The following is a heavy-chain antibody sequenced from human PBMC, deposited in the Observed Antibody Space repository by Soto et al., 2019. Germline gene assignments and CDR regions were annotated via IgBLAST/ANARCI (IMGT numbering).Heavy chain of an antibody. J-gene: IGHJ3*02. Sequence: QVQLVQSGAEVKKPGASVKISCEASGYSFTSQYVHWVRQAPGQGLEWMGIINPNGGSTTYAQKSQGRVPMTRDTATRTVSVAGRRLTSEGTPVLYCGRKKLLRPGGGGTEPLDIWGQGTMVTVAS. D-gene: IGHD3-16*01. CDR2: INPNGGST. CDR3: GRKKLLRPGGGGTEPLDI. CDR1: GYSFTSQY. V-gene: IGHV1-46*03.